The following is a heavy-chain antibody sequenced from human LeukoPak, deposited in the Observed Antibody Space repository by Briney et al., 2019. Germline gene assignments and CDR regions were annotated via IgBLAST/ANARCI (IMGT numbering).Heavy chain of an antibody. CDR2: ISNDGMRK. CDR1: GFTFSNYG. J-gene: IGHJ4*02. V-gene: IGHV3-30*03. CDR3: ARRRDGYNPELDY. D-gene: IGHD5-24*01. Sequence: GRSLRLSCAASGFTFSNYGMHWVRQPPGKGLEWMAVISNDGMRKFHADSVKGRFTISRDNSKNTLYLQMDSLTTEDTTLYYCARRRDGYNPELDYWGQGTLVTVSS.